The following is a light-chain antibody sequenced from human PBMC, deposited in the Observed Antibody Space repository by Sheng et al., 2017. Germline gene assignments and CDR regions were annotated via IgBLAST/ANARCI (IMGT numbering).Light chain of an antibody. V-gene: IGKV1-5*03. CDR2: RTS. CDR1: EILKLT. J-gene: IGKJ2*01. Sequence: DIQVTQFPSTLSASVGDSVTIACRTVEILKLTVAWYQQKPGKAPKLLMYRTSNLDSGVPPRFSGSGTGTEFTLTITSLQSDDFATYYCQQYGVYYTFGQGTKVDVK. CDR3: QQYGVYYT.